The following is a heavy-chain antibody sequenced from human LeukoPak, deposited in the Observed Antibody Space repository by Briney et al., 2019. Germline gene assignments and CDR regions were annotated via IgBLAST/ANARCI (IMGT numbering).Heavy chain of an antibody. V-gene: IGHV3-23*01. CDR3: AKGHGFYFDFGDY. CDR1: GFSFSNYE. Sequence: PGGSLRLSCAASGFSFSNYEMNWVRQAPGKGLEWVAVISGSGGSAFYADSLKGRFTVSRDNSKNILFLQMNGLRADDTAVYYCAKGHGFYFDFGDYWGQGTLVTVSS. J-gene: IGHJ4*02. D-gene: IGHD3/OR15-3a*01. CDR2: ISGSGGSA.